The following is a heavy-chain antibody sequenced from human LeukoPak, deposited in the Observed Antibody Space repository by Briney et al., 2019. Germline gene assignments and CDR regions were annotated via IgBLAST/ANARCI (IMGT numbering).Heavy chain of an antibody. CDR1: GGSFSGYY. CDR2: INHSGST. V-gene: IGHV4-34*01. D-gene: IGHD6-19*01. CDR3: ARLSDGAVAGN. Sequence: SETLSLTCAVYGGSFSGYYWSWIRQPPGKGLEWIGEINHSGSTNYNPSLKSRVTISVDTSKNQFSLKLSSVTAADTAVFYCARLSDGAVAGNWGQGTLVTVSS. J-gene: IGHJ4*02.